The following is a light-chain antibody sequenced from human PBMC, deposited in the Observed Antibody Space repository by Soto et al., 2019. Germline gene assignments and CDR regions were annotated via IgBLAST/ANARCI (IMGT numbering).Light chain of an antibody. CDR2: GNT. CDR1: SSNIGAGYD. J-gene: IGLJ2*01. CDR3: QSHDSSLSNSV. Sequence: QSALTQPPSVSGAPGQRVTISCTGTSSNIGAGYDVHWYQQLPGTAPKLLIYGNTNRPSGVPDRFSGSKSGTSASLAITGLQAEDEADYYCQSHDSSLSNSVFGGGTKLTVL. V-gene: IGLV1-40*01.